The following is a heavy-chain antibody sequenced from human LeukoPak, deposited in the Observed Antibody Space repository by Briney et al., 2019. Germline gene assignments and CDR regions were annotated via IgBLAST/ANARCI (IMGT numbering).Heavy chain of an antibody. CDR1: GGSINSYY. Sequence: SETLSLTCTVSGGSINSYYWSWIRQPPGKGLEWIAYIYYSGSTNYNPSLKSRVTISLDTSKNQFSLKLSSVTAADTAVYYCARGPNYYYDSSGYHRYDYCGQGTLVTVSS. V-gene: IGHV4-59*01. CDR3: ARGPNYYYDSSGYHRYDY. D-gene: IGHD3-22*01. J-gene: IGHJ4*02. CDR2: IYYSGST.